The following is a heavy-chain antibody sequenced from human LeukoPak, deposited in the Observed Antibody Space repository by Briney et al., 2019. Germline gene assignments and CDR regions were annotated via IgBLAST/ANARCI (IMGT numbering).Heavy chain of an antibody. CDR1: GGTFSSYT. CDR2: IIPILGIA. V-gene: IGHV1-69*02. J-gene: IGHJ3*02. Sequence: SVKVSCKASGGTFSSYTISWVRQAPGQGLEWMGRIIPILGIANYAQKFQGRVTITAGKSTSTAYMELSSLRSEDTAVYYCARTAIAVAAVDIWGQGTMVTVSS. CDR3: ARTAIAVAAVDI. D-gene: IGHD6-19*01.